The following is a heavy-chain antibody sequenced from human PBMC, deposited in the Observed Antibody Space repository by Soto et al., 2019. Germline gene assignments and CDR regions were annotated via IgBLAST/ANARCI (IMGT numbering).Heavy chain of an antibody. CDR1: GFTFSSYS. J-gene: IGHJ4*02. CDR2: ISSSSSTI. CDR3: ARVPGPPDYYDSSGPPPQN. D-gene: IGHD3-22*01. Sequence: GGSLRLSCAASGFTFSSYSMNWVRQAPWKGLEWVSYISSSSSTIYYADSVKGRFTISRDNAKNSLYLQMNSLRDEDTAVYYCARVPGPPDYYDSSGPPPQNWGQGTLVTVSS. V-gene: IGHV3-48*02.